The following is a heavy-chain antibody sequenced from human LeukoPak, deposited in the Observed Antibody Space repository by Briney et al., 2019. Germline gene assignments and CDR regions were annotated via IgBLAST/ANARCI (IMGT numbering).Heavy chain of an antibody. Sequence: SGPALVKPTQTLTLTCTFSGFSLSTSGMRVSWIRQPPGKALEWLARIDWDDDKFYSTSLKTRLTISKDTSKNQVVLTMTNMDPVDTATYYCARTYYYDSSGYRFDPWGQGTLVTVSS. V-gene: IGHV2-70*04. CDR1: GFSLSTSGMR. CDR2: IDWDDDK. D-gene: IGHD3-22*01. CDR3: ARTYYYDSSGYRFDP. J-gene: IGHJ5*02.